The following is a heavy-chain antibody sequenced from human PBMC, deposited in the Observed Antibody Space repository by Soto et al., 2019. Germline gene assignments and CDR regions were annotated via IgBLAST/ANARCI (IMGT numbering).Heavy chain of an antibody. J-gene: IGHJ4*02. CDR1: GFTFSSYA. CDR3: ARDHGGQQLGLDY. CDR2: ISYDGSNK. Sequence: QVQLVESGGGVVQPGRSLRLSCAASGFTFSSYAMHWVRQAPGKGLEWVAVISYDGSNKYYADSVKGRFTISRDNSKNTLYLQMNSLRAEDTAVYYCARDHGGQQLGLDYWGQGTLVTVSS. V-gene: IGHV3-30-3*01. D-gene: IGHD6-13*01.